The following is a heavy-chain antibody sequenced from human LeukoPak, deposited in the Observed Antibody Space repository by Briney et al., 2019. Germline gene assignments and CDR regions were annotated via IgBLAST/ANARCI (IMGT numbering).Heavy chain of an antibody. J-gene: IGHJ4*02. D-gene: IGHD3-10*01. CDR2: IYPSGST. CDR1: GYSISSGYY. CDR3: ASLNYYGSGSLGY. Sequence: PSETLSLTCTVSGYSISSGYYWGWIRQPPGKRLEWIGSIYPSGSTFYNPSLKSRVTISVDTSKNQFSLNSVTAADTAVYYCASLNYYGSGSLGYWGQGTLVTVSS. V-gene: IGHV4-38-2*02.